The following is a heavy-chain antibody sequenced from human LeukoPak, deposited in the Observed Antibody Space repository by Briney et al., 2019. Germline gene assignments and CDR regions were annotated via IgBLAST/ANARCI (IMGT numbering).Heavy chain of an antibody. CDR1: GFSFGGHY. D-gene: IGHD3-10*01. Sequence: PGGSLRLSCAASGFSFGGHYMSWMRQAPGKGPEWISYISGNGGDIAYADSVKGRFTISRDNAKNPLHLQMNSLRVEDTAVYHCVRHAGRTGGQWGQGTLIAVSS. V-gene: IGHV3-11*01. CDR3: VRHAGRTGGQ. CDR2: ISGNGGDI. J-gene: IGHJ4*02.